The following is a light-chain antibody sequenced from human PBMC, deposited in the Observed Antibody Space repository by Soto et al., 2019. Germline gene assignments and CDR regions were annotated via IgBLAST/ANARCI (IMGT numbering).Light chain of an antibody. CDR1: QSISNNY. V-gene: IGKV3-20*01. CDR3: QQYGTTLI. CDR2: DAS. Sequence: EIVLTQSPGTLSLSPGERATLSCRASQSISNNYLAWYQQKPGQAPRLLIYDASTRATDIADRFSGSGSGTDFPLTISELEPADSAVYYCQQYGTTLIFGGGTKVEI. J-gene: IGKJ4*01.